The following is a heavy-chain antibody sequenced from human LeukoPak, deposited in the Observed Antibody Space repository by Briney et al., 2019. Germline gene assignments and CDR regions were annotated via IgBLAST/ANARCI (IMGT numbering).Heavy chain of an antibody. CDR3: ARLIVAVPAAIHFDY. CDR2: IYYSGST. Sequence: SETLSLTCTVSGGSISSSSYYWGWIRQPPGKGLEWIGSIYYSGSTYYNPSLKSRVTISVDTSKNQFSLKLSSVTAADTAVYYCARLIVAVPAAIHFDYWGQGTLVTVSS. CDR1: GGSISSSSYY. J-gene: IGHJ4*02. D-gene: IGHD2-2*02. V-gene: IGHV4-39*01.